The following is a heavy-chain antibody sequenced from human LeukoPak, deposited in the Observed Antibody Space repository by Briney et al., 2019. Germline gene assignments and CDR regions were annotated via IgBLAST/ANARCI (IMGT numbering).Heavy chain of an antibody. CDR3: ARLMTVAGYYYYMDV. CDR1: GGSISSSSYY. J-gene: IGHJ6*03. CDR2: IYYSGST. D-gene: IGHD6-19*01. V-gene: IGHV4-39*07. Sequence: SETLSLTCTVSGGSISSSSYYWGWIRQPPGKGLEWIGSIYYSGSTYYNPSLKSRVTMSVDTSKNQFSLKLSSVTAADTAVYYCARLMTVAGYYYYMDVWGKGTTVTVSS.